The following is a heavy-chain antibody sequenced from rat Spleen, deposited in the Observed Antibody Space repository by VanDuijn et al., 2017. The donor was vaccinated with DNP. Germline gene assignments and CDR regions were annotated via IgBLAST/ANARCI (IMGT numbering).Heavy chain of an antibody. CDR1: GLTFSDYT. V-gene: IGHV5S10*01. CDR2: IIYDGSRT. Sequence: EVQLVESGGGLVQPGRSLKLSCAVSGLTFSDYTMAWVRQAPKKGLEWVATIIYDGSRTFYRDSVKGRFTISRENAKSTLYLQMDSLRSEDTATYYCATGNYGSSSWFAYWGQGTLVTVSS. CDR3: ATGNYGSSSWFAY. D-gene: IGHD1-3*01. J-gene: IGHJ3*01.